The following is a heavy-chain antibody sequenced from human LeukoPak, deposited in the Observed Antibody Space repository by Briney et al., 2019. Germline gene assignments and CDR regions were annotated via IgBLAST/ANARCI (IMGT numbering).Heavy chain of an antibody. V-gene: IGHV4-39*01. Sequence: SETLSLTCTVSGYSISSTTFYWGWIRQPPGKGLEWIGTLSYSGSTYYNPSLKSRVTISLDTSKNQFSLRFNSATAADTAVYYCTRAEVDYSGSWYRSFGVNWFDPWGQGTLVTVSS. D-gene: IGHD6-13*01. CDR3: TRAEVDYSGSWYRSFGVNWFDP. CDR1: GYSISSTTFY. J-gene: IGHJ5*02. CDR2: LSYSGST.